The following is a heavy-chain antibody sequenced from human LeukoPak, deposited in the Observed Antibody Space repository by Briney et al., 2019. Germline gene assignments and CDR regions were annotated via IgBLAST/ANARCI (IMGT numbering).Heavy chain of an antibody. J-gene: IGHJ3*02. Sequence: PGGSLRLSCAASGFTISNHWLTWVRQAPGGGLEWVAHINPDGSQKDCVDSVTGRFTISRDNAKNSVYLQVNSLRAENTALYYCARGHYGLDIWGQGTMVTVSS. D-gene: IGHD4-17*01. CDR1: GFTISNHW. V-gene: IGHV3-7*01. CDR3: ARGHYGLDI. CDR2: INPDGSQK.